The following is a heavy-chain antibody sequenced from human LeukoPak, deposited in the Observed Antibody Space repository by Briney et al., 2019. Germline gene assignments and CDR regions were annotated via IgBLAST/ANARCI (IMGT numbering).Heavy chain of an antibody. CDR1: GGSFSGYY. Sequence: SETLSLTCAVYGGSFSGYYWSWIRQPPGKGLEWIGEINRSGSTNYNPSLKSRVTISVDTSKNQFSLKLSSVTAADTAVYYCARSRGGSYGVLDYWGQGTLVTVSS. CDR2: INRSGST. D-gene: IGHD1-26*01. V-gene: IGHV4-34*01. J-gene: IGHJ4*02. CDR3: ARSRGGSYGVLDY.